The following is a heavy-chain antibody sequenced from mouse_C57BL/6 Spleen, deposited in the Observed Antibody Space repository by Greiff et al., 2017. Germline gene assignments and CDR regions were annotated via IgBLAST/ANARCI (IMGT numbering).Heavy chain of an antibody. D-gene: IGHD1-1*02. V-gene: IGHV1-82*01. CDR1: GYAFSSSW. CDR3: ARWGKLRVDYFDY. J-gene: IGHJ2*01. CDR2: IYPGDGDT. Sequence: QVQLQQSGPELVKPGASVKISCKASGYAFSSSWMNWVKQRPGKGLEWIGRIYPGDGDTNYNGKFKGKATLTADKSASTAYMQLSSLTSEDSAVYFCARWGKLRVDYFDYWGQGTTLTVSS.